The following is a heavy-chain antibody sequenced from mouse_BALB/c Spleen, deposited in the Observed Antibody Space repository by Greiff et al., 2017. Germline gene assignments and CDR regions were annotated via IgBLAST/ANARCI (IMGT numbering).Heavy chain of an antibody. V-gene: IGHV14-3*02. CDR1: GFNIKDTY. J-gene: IGHJ4*01. D-gene: IGHD2-2*01. CDR2: IDPANGNT. CDR3: ARIYYGYDVEGAMDY. Sequence: VQLQQSGAELVKPGASVKLSCTASGFNIKDTYMPWVKQRPEQGLEWIGRIDPANGNTKYDPKFQGKATITADTSSNTAYLQLSSLTSEDTAVYYCARIYYGYDVEGAMDYWGQGTSVTVSS.